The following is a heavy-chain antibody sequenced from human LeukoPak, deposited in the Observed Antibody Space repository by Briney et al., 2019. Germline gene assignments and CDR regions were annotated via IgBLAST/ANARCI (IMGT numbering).Heavy chain of an antibody. CDR2: IYYSGST. D-gene: IGHD6-13*01. CDR1: GGSISSSSYY. V-gene: IGHV4-39*07. Sequence: SETLSLTCTVSGGSISSSSYYWGWIRRPPGKGLEWIGSIYYSGSTYYNPSLKSRVTISVDTSKNQFSLKLSSVTAADTAVYYCARVWSGSSWSAYYYYYMDVWGKGTTVTVSS. J-gene: IGHJ6*03. CDR3: ARVWSGSSWSAYYYYYMDV.